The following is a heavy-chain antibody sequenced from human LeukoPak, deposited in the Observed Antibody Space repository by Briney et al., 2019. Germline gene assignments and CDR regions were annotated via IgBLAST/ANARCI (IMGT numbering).Heavy chain of an antibody. CDR2: ISSSSIYI. CDR1: GFTFSRHS. Sequence: GGSLRLSCAASGFTFSRHSMNWVRQAPGKGLEWVSSISSSSIYIYYADSVKGRFTISRDNAKNSLYLQMNNLRAEDTAVYYCARGGDNYGYIFDYWGQGTLVTVSS. D-gene: IGHD5-18*01. V-gene: IGHV3-21*01. J-gene: IGHJ4*02. CDR3: ARGGDNYGYIFDY.